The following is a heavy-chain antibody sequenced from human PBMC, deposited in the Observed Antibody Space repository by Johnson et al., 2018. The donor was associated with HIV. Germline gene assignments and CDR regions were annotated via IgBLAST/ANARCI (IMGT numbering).Heavy chain of an antibody. D-gene: IGHD2-21*02. V-gene: IGHV3-15*01. Sequence: VQLVESGGGLVKPGGSLRLSCAASGFTFSNAWMSWVRQAPGKGLEWVGRIKSKTDGGTTDYAAPVKGRFTISRDDSKNTLYLQMNSLRAEDTAVYYCAKDIKRYCGGDCNDAFDIWGQGTMVTVSS. J-gene: IGHJ3*02. CDR3: AKDIKRYCGGDCNDAFDI. CDR2: IKSKTDGGTT. CDR1: GFTFSNAW.